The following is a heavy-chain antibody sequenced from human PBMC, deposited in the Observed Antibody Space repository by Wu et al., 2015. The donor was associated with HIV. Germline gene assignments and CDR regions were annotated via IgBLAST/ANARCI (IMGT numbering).Heavy chain of an antibody. CDR3: AMCRDGYKYNWFDP. D-gene: IGHD5-24*01. CDR1: GGTFSSYA. V-gene: IGHV1-69*05. J-gene: IGHJ5*02. Sequence: QSGPETKKPGSSVKVSCKASGGTFSSYAISWVRQAPGQGLEWMGGIIPIFGTANYAQKFQGRVTITTDESTSTAYMELSSLRSEDTAVYYCAMCRDGYKYNWFDPWGQGTLVTVSS. CDR2: IIPIFGTA.